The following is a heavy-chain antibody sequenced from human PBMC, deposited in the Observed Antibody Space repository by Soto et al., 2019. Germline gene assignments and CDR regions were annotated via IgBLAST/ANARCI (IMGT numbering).Heavy chain of an antibody. Sequence: EVQLVESGGGPVKPGGSLRLSCVASAFTFNNFPMHWVRQAPGEGLQWLASITSSSSYKYYADSVKGRFTISRDNAKNSLFLKLTGLRAEDTAVYYCAREKCSSTSCNHGMDVWGLGTTVTVSS. V-gene: IGHV3-21*02. J-gene: IGHJ6*02. D-gene: IGHD2-2*01. CDR3: AREKCSSTSCNHGMDV. CDR1: AFTFNNFP. CDR2: ITSSSSYK.